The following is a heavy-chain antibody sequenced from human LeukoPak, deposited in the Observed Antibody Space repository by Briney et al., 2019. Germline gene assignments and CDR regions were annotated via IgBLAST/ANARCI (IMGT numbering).Heavy chain of an antibody. V-gene: IGHV4-4*07. Sequence: SSETLSLTCTVSGGSISSYYWSWIRQPAGKGLDWIGRIYTSGSTIYNPSLKSRVTMSVDTSKNQVALKLSSVTAADTAVYYCARAVGGWYWFDPWGQGTLVTVSS. CDR3: ARAVGGWYWFDP. J-gene: IGHJ5*02. CDR1: GGSISSYY. CDR2: IYTSGST. D-gene: IGHD6-19*01.